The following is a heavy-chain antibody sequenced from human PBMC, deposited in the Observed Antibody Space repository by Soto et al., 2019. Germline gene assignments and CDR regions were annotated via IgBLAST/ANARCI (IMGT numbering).Heavy chain of an antibody. V-gene: IGHV1-18*01. D-gene: IGHD2-15*01. CDR2: ISAYNGNT. J-gene: IGHJ4*02. CDR1: GYTFTSYG. Sequence: ASVKVSCKASGYTFTSYGISWVRQAPGQGLEWMGWISAYNGNTNYAQKLQGRVTMTTDTSTSTAYMELRSLRSDDTAVYYCARGREYCSGGSCAVIDYWGQGTLVTVSS. CDR3: ARGREYCSGGSCAVIDY.